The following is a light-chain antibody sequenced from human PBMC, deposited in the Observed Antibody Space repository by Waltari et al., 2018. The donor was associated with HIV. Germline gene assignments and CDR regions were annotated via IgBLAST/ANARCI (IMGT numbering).Light chain of an antibody. CDR1: QNINRSY. J-gene: IGKJ1*01. CDR3: HLYGPSPRWT. V-gene: IGKV3-20*01. Sequence: EIVLTQSPGSLSLSPGERATLSCRASQNINRSYLAWYQQTPGQAPRLLIYGGSSRATGVPDRFSGSGSGTDFTLTITRLEPEDFAVYYCHLYGPSPRWTFGQGTRVEIK. CDR2: GGS.